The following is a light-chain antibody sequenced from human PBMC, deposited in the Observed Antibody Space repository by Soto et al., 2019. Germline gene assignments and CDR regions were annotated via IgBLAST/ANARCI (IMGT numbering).Light chain of an antibody. CDR2: GAS. V-gene: IGKV3-15*01. CDR3: QQYSIWPYT. CDR1: QSISSN. J-gene: IGKJ2*01. Sequence: EIVMTQPPATLSVSPGERATLSCRASQSISSNLAWYQQKPGQAPRLLIYGASTRATGIPARFSGSGSGTEFTLTISSLQSEDFAVYYCQQYSIWPYTFGQGTKLEIK.